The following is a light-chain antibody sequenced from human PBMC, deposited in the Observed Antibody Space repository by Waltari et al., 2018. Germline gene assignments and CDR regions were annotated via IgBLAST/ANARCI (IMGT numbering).Light chain of an antibody. CDR2: DAS. Sequence: EVVLTQSPATLSLSPGERATLSCRASQSVSSFLAWYQQKPGQAPRLLIYDASNRDTGIPARFSGSWSGTDFTLTISSLEPEDFAVYYCQQRSNVLFAFGPGTKVDFK. CDR3: QQRSNVLFA. CDR1: QSVSSF. J-gene: IGKJ3*01. V-gene: IGKV3-11*01.